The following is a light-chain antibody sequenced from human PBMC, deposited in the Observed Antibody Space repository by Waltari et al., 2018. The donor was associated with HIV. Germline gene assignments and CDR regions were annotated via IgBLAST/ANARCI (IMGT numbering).Light chain of an antibody. CDR2: WAS. CDR3: QQYFTTPPT. J-gene: IGKJ1*01. CDR1: RTVFFSPNNQNY. V-gene: IGKV4-1*01. Sequence: DIVMTQSPDSLAVSLGERATISCKSSRTVFFSPNNQNYLTWYQQKPGQPPQVLIYWASTREAGVPDRFRGSGSGTEFTLTITSRQPEDGGLYYCQQYFTTPPTFGQGTKVEIK.